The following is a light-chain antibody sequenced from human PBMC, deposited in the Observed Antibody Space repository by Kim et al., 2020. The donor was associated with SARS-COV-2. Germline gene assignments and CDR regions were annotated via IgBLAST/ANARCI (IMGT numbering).Light chain of an antibody. V-gene: IGKV3-15*01. Sequence: VSPGERATLSCRARQSVSSKLAWYQQKPGQSPKLLISGASTRATGIPARFSGSGSGTEFTLTIGSLQSEDSAVYYCQQYNRWPWTFGQGTKVDIK. CDR2: GAS. J-gene: IGKJ1*01. CDR1: QSVSSK. CDR3: QQYNRWPWT.